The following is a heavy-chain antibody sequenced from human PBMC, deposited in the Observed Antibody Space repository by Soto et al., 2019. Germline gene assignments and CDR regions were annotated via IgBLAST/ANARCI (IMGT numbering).Heavy chain of an antibody. CDR1: GGTFSSYA. Sequence: QVQLVQSGAEVKKPGSSVKVSCKASGGTFSSYAISWVRQAPGQGLEWMGGIIPIFGTANYAQKFQGRVTSTADKSTSTADMELSSRRSEDRAVYYCAREAVGYCSSTSCYRPGYYYYGMDVWGQGTTVTVSS. J-gene: IGHJ6*02. V-gene: IGHV1-69*06. CDR3: AREAVGYCSSTSCYRPGYYYYGMDV. CDR2: IIPIFGTA. D-gene: IGHD2-2*01.